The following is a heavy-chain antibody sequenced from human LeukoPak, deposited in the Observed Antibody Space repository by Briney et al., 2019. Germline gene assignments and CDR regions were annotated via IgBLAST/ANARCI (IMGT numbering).Heavy chain of an antibody. D-gene: IGHD3-22*01. CDR2: IYPGDSDT. CDR3: ARPDYYDSSGLGY. V-gene: IGHV5-51*01. Sequence: GESLKISCKGSGYSFTSYWIGWVRQMPGEGVGGVGIIYPGDSDTRYSPSFQGQVTISADKSISTAYLQWSSLKASDTAMYYCARPDYYDSSGLGYWSQGTLVTPSS. J-gene: IGHJ4*02. CDR1: GYSFTSYW.